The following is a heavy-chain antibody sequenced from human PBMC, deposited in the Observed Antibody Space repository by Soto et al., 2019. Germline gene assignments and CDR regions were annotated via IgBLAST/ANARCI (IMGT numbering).Heavy chain of an antibody. V-gene: IGHV3-30*03. Sequence: QPGGSLRLSCAASGFTFNRFGMHWVRQAPGKGLVWVAVISYDGNNKYYTDSVRGRFTISRDNSKNTLYLQVNSLRAEDTAVYYCARAPLMTTWHFDYWGQGTLVTVS. CDR2: ISYDGNNK. J-gene: IGHJ4*02. CDR3: ARAPLMTTWHFDY. CDR1: GFTFNRFG. D-gene: IGHD3-16*01.